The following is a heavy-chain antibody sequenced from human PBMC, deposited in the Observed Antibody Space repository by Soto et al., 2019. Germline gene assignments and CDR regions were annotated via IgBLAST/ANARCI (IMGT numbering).Heavy chain of an antibody. CDR2: IYSGVST. V-gene: IGHV3-53*01. J-gene: IGHJ4*02. D-gene: IGHD1-26*01. CDR3: ARDAGGSYPFDY. Sequence: ESGGGLIQPGGSLRLSCAASGFTVSSNYMSWVRQAPGKGLEWVSVIYSGVSTYYADSVKGRFTISRDNSKNTLYLQMNSLRAEDTAVYYCARDAGGSYPFDYWGQGTLVTVSS. CDR1: GFTVSSNY.